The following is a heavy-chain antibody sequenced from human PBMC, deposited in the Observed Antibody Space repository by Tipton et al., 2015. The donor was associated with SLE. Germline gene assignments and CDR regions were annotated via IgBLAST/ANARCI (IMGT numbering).Heavy chain of an antibody. CDR3: ARHLASTVDS. Sequence: TLSLTCTVSGGSISSSTYYWGFIRQPPGKGLEWIGTIYYRGSTFYNPSFKSRVTISIDLSKNQFSLNLRSVTAADTAAYHCARHLASTVDSWGQGTLVTVSS. J-gene: IGHJ5*01. CDR2: IYYRGST. V-gene: IGHV4-39*01. CDR1: GGSISSSTYY. D-gene: IGHD6-13*01.